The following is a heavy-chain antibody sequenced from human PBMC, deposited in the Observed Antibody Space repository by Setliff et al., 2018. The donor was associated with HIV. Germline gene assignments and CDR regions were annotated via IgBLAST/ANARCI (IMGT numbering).Heavy chain of an antibody. V-gene: IGHV3-11*01. CDR2: ISPSGSTL. D-gene: IGHD6-13*01. CDR3: ASWPSSYWFGY. J-gene: IGHJ5*01. CDR1: GFEFSDYY. Sequence: PGGSLRLSCAASGFEFSDYYMSWIRQAPGKGLEWVSYISPSGSTLYYADSVKGRFTISRDNAKNSLHLQMNSLSAEDTAVYYCASWPSSYWFGYWGQGTLVTVSS.